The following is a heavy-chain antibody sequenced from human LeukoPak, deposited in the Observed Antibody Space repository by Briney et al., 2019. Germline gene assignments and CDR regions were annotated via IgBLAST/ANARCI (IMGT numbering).Heavy chain of an antibody. CDR3: ARDYYDSSGNYYVA. J-gene: IGHJ5*02. CDR2: IYSGGST. V-gene: IGHV3-66*01. CDR1: GFTVSSNY. D-gene: IGHD3-22*01. Sequence: GGSLRLSCAVSGFTVSSNYMSWVRQAPGKGLEWVSVIYSGGSTYYADSVKGRFTISRDNPKNTLYLQMDSLRAEDTAVYSCARDYYDSSGNYYVAWGQGTLVTVSS.